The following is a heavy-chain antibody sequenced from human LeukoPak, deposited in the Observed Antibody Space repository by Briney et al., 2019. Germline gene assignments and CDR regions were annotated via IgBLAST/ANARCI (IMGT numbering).Heavy chain of an antibody. D-gene: IGHD6-13*01. CDR2: ISYDGSNK. CDR3: ARDNVAAAGYYYYYGMDV. Sequence: GRSLRLSCAASGFTFSSYGMHWVRQAPGKGLEWVAVISYDGSNKYYADSVKGRFTISRDNSKNTLYLQMNSLRAEDTAVYYCARDNVAAAGYYYYYGMDVWGKGTTVTVSS. V-gene: IGHV3-30*03. J-gene: IGHJ6*04. CDR1: GFTFSSYG.